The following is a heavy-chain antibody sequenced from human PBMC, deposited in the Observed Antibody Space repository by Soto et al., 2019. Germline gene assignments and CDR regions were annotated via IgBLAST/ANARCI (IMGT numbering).Heavy chain of an antibody. D-gene: IGHD2-2*01. CDR2: INAGNGNT. V-gene: IGHV1-3*01. CDR3: ARVKVVPAAIRYGMDV. J-gene: IGHJ6*02. Sequence: QVQLVQSGAEVKKPGASVKVSCKASGYTFTSYAMHWVRQAPGQRLEWMGWINAGNGNTKYSQKFQGRVTITRDTSASTAYMELSSLRSEDTAVYYCARVKVVPAAIRYGMDVWGQGTTDTVSS. CDR1: GYTFTSYA.